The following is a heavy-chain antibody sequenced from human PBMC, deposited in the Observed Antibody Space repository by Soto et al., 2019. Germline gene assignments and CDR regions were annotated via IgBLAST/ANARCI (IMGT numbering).Heavy chain of an antibody. V-gene: IGHV3-30-3*01. CDR2: ISYDGSNK. CDR3: ARDGYVATIFGVVITYYYYYYGMDV. Sequence: GGSLRLSCAASGFTFCSYAMHWVRQAPGKGLEWVAVISYDGSNKYYADSVKGRFTISRDNSKNTLYLQMNSLRAEDTAVYYCARDGYVATIFGVVITYYYYYYGMDVWGQGTTVTVSS. J-gene: IGHJ6*02. D-gene: IGHD3-3*01. CDR1: GFTFCSYA.